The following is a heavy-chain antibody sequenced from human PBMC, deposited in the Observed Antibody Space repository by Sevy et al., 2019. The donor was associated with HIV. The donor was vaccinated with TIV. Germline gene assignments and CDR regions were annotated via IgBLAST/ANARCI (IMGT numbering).Heavy chain of an antibody. CDR2: ISGSGGST. Sequence: GGSLRLSCAASGFTFSSYAMSWVRQAPGKGLEWVSAISGSGGSTYYADSVKGRFTISRDNSKNTLYLQMDGLRAEDTAFYYCARDDGPDYYYFDMDVWGQGTTVTVSS. V-gene: IGHV3-23*01. CDR3: ARDDGPDYYYFDMDV. J-gene: IGHJ6*02. CDR1: GFTFSSYA.